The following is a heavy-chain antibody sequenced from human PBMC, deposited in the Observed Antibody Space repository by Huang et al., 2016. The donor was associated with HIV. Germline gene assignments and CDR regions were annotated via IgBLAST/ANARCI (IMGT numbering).Heavy chain of an antibody. CDR3: ANLIQYYDCPKLMDV. CDR2: IYYSGST. CDR1: GGSISGSGYY. D-gene: IGHD3-3*01. V-gene: IGHV4-39*01. Sequence: QLQLQESGPGLVKPSETLSLTCSVSGGSISGSGYYWGWIRQPPGKGLGWIGNIYYSGSTYYKPSLKSRVTISVDTSKNQFTLKLNSVTGADTAVYYCANLIQYYDCPKLMDVWGQGTTVTVSS. J-gene: IGHJ6*02.